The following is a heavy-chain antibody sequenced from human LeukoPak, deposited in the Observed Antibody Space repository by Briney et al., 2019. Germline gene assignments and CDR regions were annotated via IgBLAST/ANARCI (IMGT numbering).Heavy chain of an antibody. CDR2: IYYSGST. Sequence: PSETLSLTCTVSGGSISSSSYYWGWIRQPPGKGLEWIGSIYYSGSTYYNPSLKSRVTISVDTSKNQFSLKLSSVTAADTAVYYCARSAWGPSDPRNWFDPWGQGTLVTVSS. CDR3: ARSAWGPSDPRNWFDP. J-gene: IGHJ5*02. D-gene: IGHD3-16*01. CDR1: GGSISSSSYY. V-gene: IGHV4-39*07.